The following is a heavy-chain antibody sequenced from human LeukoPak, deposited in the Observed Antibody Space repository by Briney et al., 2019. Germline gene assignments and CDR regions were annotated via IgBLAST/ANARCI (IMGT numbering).Heavy chain of an antibody. V-gene: IGHV3-21*01. CDR2: ISSSSSYI. Sequence: GGSLRLSCAASGFSFYSYNMNWVRQAPGKGLEWVSSISSSSSYIYYADSVKGRFTISRDNAKNSLYLQMNSMRAEDTAVYYCARDQGDGDYIVRTVGYWGQGTLVTVSS. J-gene: IGHJ4*02. D-gene: IGHD4-17*01. CDR3: ARDQGDGDYIVRTVGY. CDR1: GFSFYSYN.